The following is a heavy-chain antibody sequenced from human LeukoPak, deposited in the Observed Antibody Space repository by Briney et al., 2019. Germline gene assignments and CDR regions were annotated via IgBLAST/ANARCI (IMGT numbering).Heavy chain of an antibody. CDR2: IYYCGST. Sequence: SGTLSLTCTVPGGSISSYYWSWIRQPPGRGLEWIGYIYYCGSTNYNPSLKSRITISVDTSKNQFSLKLSAVTAADTAVYYCARSGYSSGWGLGYWGQGSRVTVSS. V-gene: IGHV4-59*03. J-gene: IGHJ4*02. D-gene: IGHD6-19*01. CDR3: ARSGYSSGWGLGY. CDR1: GGSISSYY.